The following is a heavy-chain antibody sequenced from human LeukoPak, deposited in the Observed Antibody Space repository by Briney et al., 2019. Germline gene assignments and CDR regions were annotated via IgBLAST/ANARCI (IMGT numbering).Heavy chain of an antibody. CDR1: GFTFSGQY. V-gene: IGHV3-21*01. J-gene: IGHJ3*02. CDR3: ARDLAYCGGDCSLNDAFDI. Sequence: GGSLRLSCLASGFTFSGQYMSWVRQAPGKGLEWVSSISSSSRYIYYADSVKGRFTISRDNAKNSLYLQMNSLRAEDTAVYYCARDLAYCGGDCSLNDAFDIWGQGTMVTVSS. CDR2: ISSSSRYI. D-gene: IGHD2-21*02.